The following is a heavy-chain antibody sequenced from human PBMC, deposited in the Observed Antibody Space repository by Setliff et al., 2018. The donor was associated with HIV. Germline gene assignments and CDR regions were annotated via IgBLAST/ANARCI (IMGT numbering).Heavy chain of an antibody. Sequence: SETLSLTCTVSGGSISSHYWSWIRQPPGKGLEWIGSIYYSGSTNYNPTLKSRVTISLDTSKNQFSLKLTSVTAADTAVYYCARGGTSSNWFDPWGQGTLVTVSS. CDR1: GGSISSHY. CDR3: ARGGTSSNWFDP. D-gene: IGHD1-26*01. J-gene: IGHJ5*02. CDR2: IYYSGST. V-gene: IGHV4-59*11.